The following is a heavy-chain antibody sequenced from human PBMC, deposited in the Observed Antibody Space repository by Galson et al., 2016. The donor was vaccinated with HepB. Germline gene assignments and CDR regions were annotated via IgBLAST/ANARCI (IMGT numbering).Heavy chain of an antibody. V-gene: IGHV1-3*01. D-gene: IGHD2-21*01. Sequence: SVKVSCKVSGYTFSNYALHWVRQAPGQGLEWMGWIDGGNGNTKYSQNLQGRVTITRDTSASTAHMQLTSLTSKDTAVYYCARGERPTALWGDFDYWGQGTLVTVSS. CDR1: GYTFSNYA. J-gene: IGHJ4*02. CDR2: IDGGNGNT. CDR3: ARGERPTALWGDFDY.